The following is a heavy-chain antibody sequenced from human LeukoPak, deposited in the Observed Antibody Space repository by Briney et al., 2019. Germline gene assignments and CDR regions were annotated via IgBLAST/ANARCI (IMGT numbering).Heavy chain of an antibody. V-gene: IGHV3-30*04. Sequence: GGSLRLSCAASGFTFSSYAMHWVRQAPGKGLEWVAVISYDGSNKYYADSVKGRFTISRDNSKNTLYLQMNSLRAEDTAVYYCAREGSPYYYDSSGYLGLRIGAFDIWGQGTMVTVSS. CDR3: AREGSPYYYDSSGYLGLRIGAFDI. D-gene: IGHD3-22*01. CDR2: ISYDGSNK. CDR1: GFTFSSYA. J-gene: IGHJ3*02.